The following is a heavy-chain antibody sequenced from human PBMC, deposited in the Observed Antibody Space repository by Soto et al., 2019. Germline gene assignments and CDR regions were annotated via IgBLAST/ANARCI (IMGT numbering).Heavy chain of an antibody. CDR3: AGAHEVIIGAMAV. J-gene: IGHJ6*02. V-gene: IGHV1-18*01. D-gene: IGHD3-10*01. CDR1: GYRFETYA. CDR2: IRAYNIDT. Sequence: QVQLVQSGAEVKKPGASVKVSCKSSGYRFETYAISWVRQAPGQGLEWMGWIRAYNIDTYYAQKFQDRVTMTTDTSTGTAYTELRSLRSDDTAVYYCAGAHEVIIGAMAVWGQGTTVTVSS.